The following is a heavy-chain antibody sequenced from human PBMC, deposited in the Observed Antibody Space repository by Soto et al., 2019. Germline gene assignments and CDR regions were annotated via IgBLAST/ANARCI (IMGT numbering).Heavy chain of an antibody. CDR3: AKDLVTHYDEFYFDN. V-gene: IGHV3-23*01. CDR2: IGGSGGTT. D-gene: IGHD4-17*01. J-gene: IGHJ4*02. CDR1: GFIFSTYD. Sequence: EVQLLESGGGLVQPGGSLRLSCAASGFIFSTYDMSWVRQAPGKGLEWVSGIGGSGGTTHYADSVKGRFTISRDNSKNTLDLQMNSLRAEDTAVYYCAKDLVTHYDEFYFDNWGQGTLVTVSS.